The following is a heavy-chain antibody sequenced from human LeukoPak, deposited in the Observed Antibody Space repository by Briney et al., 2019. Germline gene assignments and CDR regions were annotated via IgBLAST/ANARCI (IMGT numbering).Heavy chain of an antibody. Sequence: GGSLRLSCVVSGFTSSRYEMHWVRQAPGKGLEWVSYTARSAGDIHYAPSVRGRFTISSDTAENSVFLQMNNLRAEDTAVYYCARGRILGLEPFFDLWGQGTLVTVSS. CDR2: TARSAGDI. CDR1: GFTSSRYE. D-gene: IGHD1-14*01. J-gene: IGHJ4*02. V-gene: IGHV3-48*03. CDR3: ARGRILGLEPFFDL.